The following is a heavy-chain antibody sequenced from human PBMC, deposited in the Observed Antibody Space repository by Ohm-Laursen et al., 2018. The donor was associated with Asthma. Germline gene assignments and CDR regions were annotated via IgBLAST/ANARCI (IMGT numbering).Heavy chain of an antibody. CDR2: IFYNGST. CDR3: ARDGGGYGVNYYYYGMDV. D-gene: IGHD5-12*01. Sequence: SQTLSLTCTVSGGSISSGHYYWTWIRQRPGKGLEWIGFIFYNGSTSYNPSLRSRVAISIDTSKNQFSLKVTSVIAADTAVCFCARDGGGYGVNYYYYGMDVWGQGTTVSVSS. CDR1: GGSISSGHYY. J-gene: IGHJ6*02. V-gene: IGHV4-30-4*08.